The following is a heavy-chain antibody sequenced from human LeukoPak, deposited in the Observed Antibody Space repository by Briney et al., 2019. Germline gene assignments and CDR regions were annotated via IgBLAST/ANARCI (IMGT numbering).Heavy chain of an antibody. D-gene: IGHD6-13*01. CDR2: IKQEGSEK. J-gene: IGHJ5*01. CDR3: AREIAQQLDS. V-gene: IGHV3-7*01. Sequence: GGSLRLSCAASGFSFGSYWMTWVRQAPGKGLEWVANIKQEGSEKYYVDSVKGRFIISRDDAKNSLFLQMNSLRAEDTAVYYCAREIAQQLDSWGQGTLVTVSA. CDR1: GFSFGSYW.